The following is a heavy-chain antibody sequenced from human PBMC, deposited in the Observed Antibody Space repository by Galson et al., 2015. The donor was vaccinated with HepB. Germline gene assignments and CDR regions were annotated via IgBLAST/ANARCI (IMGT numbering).Heavy chain of an antibody. CDR3: ARLHYDSSGASAFDI. CDR2: IDPTDSRA. D-gene: IGHD3-22*01. CDR1: GYTLTSSW. V-gene: IGHV5-10-1*01. J-gene: IGHJ3*02. Sequence: QSGAEVKKPGESLRISCKGSGYTLTSSWIAWVRQMPGKGLEWMGRIDPTDSRATYSPSFQGHVTISPDRSISTAYLQWSSLKASDTAIYYCARLHYDSSGASAFDIWGQGTMVTVSS.